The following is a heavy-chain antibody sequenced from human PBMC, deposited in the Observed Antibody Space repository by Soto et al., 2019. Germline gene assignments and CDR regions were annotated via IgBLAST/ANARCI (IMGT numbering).Heavy chain of an antibody. D-gene: IGHD6-6*01. J-gene: IGHJ6*02. CDR3: ARLDIPGRGYSSSPNYYGMDV. V-gene: IGHV5-51*01. Sequence: GESLKISCKGSGYSFPSYWIGWVRQMPGKGLEWMGIIYPGDSDTKYSPSFQGQVTFSADKSIRTAYLQWYSLRASDTAMCYSARLDIPGRGYSSSPNYYGMDVWGQGTTVTVSS. CDR2: IYPGDSDT. CDR1: GYSFPSYW.